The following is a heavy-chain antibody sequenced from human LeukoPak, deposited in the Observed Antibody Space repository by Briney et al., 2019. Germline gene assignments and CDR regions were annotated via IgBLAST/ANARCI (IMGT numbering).Heavy chain of an antibody. Sequence: GGSLRLSCAASGFTFSSYWMSWVRQAPGKGLEWVVNIKQDGSEKYYVDSVKGRFTISRDNAKNSLYLQMNSLRAEDTAVYYCARVNVVPAAIGGYYFDYWGQGPLVTVSS. J-gene: IGHJ4*02. V-gene: IGHV3-7*01. CDR3: ARVNVVPAAIGGYYFDY. CDR2: IKQDGSEK. D-gene: IGHD2-2*01. CDR1: GFTFSSYW.